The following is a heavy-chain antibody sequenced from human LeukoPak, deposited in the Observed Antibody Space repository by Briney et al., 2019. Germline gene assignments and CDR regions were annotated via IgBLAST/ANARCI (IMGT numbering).Heavy chain of an antibody. CDR3: ARDWGFGHDAFDI. CDR2: ISSTSNYI. Sequence: GGSLRLSCAASGFTFSTYAISWVRQAPGKGLEWVSCISSTSNYIFYADSVRGRFTISRDNAKNSLYLQMDSLRAEDTAVYYCARDWGFGHDAFDIWGQGTMVTVSS. CDR1: GFTFSTYA. V-gene: IGHV3-21*01. J-gene: IGHJ3*02. D-gene: IGHD3-16*01.